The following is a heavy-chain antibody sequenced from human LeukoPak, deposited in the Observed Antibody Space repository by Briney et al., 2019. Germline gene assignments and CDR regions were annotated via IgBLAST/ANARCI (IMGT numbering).Heavy chain of an antibody. D-gene: IGHD2-15*01. J-gene: IGHJ6*03. V-gene: IGHV4-39*07. CDR3: AVVAATDANYYYYYMDV. Sequence: SETLSLTCTVSGGSISSSSYYWGWIRQPPGKGLEWIGSIYYSGSTYYNPSLKSRVTISVDTSKNQFSLKLSSVTAADTAVYYCAVVAATDANYYYYYMDVWGKGTTVTVSS. CDR2: IYYSGST. CDR1: GGSISSSSYY.